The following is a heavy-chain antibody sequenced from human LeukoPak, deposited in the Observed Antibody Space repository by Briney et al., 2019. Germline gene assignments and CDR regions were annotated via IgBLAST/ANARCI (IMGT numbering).Heavy chain of an antibody. CDR1: GRSINSTSYY. D-gene: IGHD2-21*02. CDR3: ARDPLGDEPFDI. Sequence: SQTLSLTCTVSGRSINSTSYYWGWIRQPPGKGLEWIESIYYGGSTNYNPSLNSRVTISVDTSKSQVSLKLSSVTAADTAVYYCARDPLGDEPFDIWGQGTMVTVSS. J-gene: IGHJ3*02. V-gene: IGHV4-39*07. CDR2: IYYGGST.